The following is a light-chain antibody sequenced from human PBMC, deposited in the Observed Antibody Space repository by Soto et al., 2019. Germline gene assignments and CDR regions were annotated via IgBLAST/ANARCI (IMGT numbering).Light chain of an antibody. V-gene: IGKV3-20*01. J-gene: IGKJ1*01. Sequence: EIVLTQSPGTLSLSPGERATLSCRASQSVSSSYLAWYQQKPGQAPRLLLYGGSSRATGIPDRCSGSGAGTDFTLTISRLEPEDSAVYYCQQYGSSPWTFGQGTKVEIK. CDR1: QSVSSSY. CDR2: GGS. CDR3: QQYGSSPWT.